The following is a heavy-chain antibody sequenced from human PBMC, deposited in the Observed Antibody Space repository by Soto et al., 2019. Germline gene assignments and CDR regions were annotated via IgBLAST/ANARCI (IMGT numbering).Heavy chain of an antibody. CDR2: ISAYNGNT. D-gene: IGHD2-8*02. Sequence: QVQLVQSGAEVKKPGASVKVSCKASGYTFTSYGISWVRQAPGQGLEWMGWISAYNGNTNYAQKLQGRVTMTTDTSTRTAYMDLRSLRSDDTAVYYCASSLLVVYGLEGESDWGQGTLVTVSS. CDR1: GYTFTSYG. J-gene: IGHJ4*02. CDR3: ASSLLVVYGLEGESD. V-gene: IGHV1-18*01.